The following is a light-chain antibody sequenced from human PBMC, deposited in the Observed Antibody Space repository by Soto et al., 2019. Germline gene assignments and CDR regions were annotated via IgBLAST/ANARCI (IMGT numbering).Light chain of an antibody. CDR2: DAS. J-gene: IGKJ1*01. V-gene: IGKV3-11*01. CDR1: QSVSSY. CDR3: QQRSNLWT. Sequence: EIVLTQSPATLSLSPGERATLSCRASQSVSSYLAWYQQKPGQAPRLLIYDASNRATGIPARFSGSGSGTDFTLTISSLEPEDFAVYYCQQRSNLWTFGHGTKVEIK.